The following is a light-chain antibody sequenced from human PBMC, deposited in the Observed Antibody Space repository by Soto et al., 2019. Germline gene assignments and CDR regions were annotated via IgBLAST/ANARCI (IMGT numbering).Light chain of an antibody. V-gene: IGKV3-20*01. CDR1: QSVSSSY. CDR3: QQYGSSPPYT. Sequence: EIVLTQSPGTLSLSPGERATLSCRASQSVSSSYLAWYQQKPGQAPRLLIYGALNRATGIPDRFSASGSGTDFTLTISRLEPADFAMYYCQQYGSSPPYTLGHGTKLEIK. CDR2: GAL. J-gene: IGKJ2*01.